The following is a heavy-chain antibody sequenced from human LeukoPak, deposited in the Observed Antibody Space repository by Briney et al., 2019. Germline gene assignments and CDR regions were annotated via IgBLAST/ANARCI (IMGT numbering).Heavy chain of an antibody. CDR1: GGSISSGDYY. V-gene: IGHV4-61*02. D-gene: IGHD3-3*01. Sequence: SETLSLTCAVSGGSISSGDYYWSWIRQPAGKGLEWIGRIYTSGSTNYNPSLKSRVTMSVDTSKNQFSLKLSSVTAADTAVYYCARGYYDFWSGYDYMDVWGKGTTVTVSS. CDR3: ARGYYDFWSGYDYMDV. J-gene: IGHJ6*03. CDR2: IYTSGST.